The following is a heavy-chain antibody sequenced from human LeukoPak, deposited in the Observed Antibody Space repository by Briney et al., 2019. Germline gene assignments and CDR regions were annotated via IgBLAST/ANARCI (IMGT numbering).Heavy chain of an antibody. D-gene: IGHD7-27*01. CDR2: VFYNGST. CDR3: ARVTWGTFNYMDV. Sequence: PSETLSLTCTVAGGSISNYFWSWIRQPPGKGLEWVGHVFYNGSTNYNPSLKSRVTISRDTSKNQFSLRVNSVTAADTAMYYCARVTWGTFNYMDVWGKGTTVTVSS. V-gene: IGHV4-59*12. J-gene: IGHJ6*03. CDR1: GGSISNYF.